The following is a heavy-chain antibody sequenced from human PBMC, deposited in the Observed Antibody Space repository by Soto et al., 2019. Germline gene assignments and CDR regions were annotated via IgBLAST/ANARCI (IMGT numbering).Heavy chain of an antibody. J-gene: IGHJ4*02. CDR3: ARGRPSFRLYYYDSSGYYPFDY. CDR1: GGSFSGYY. D-gene: IGHD3-22*01. V-gene: IGHV4-34*01. CDR2: INHSGST. Sequence: QVQLQQWGAGLLKPSETLSLTCAVYGGSFSGYYWSWIRQPPGKGLEWIGEINHSGSTNYNPSLKSRVTISVDTSKNQFSLKLSSVTAADTAVYYCARGRPSFRLYYYDSSGYYPFDYWGQGTLVTVSS.